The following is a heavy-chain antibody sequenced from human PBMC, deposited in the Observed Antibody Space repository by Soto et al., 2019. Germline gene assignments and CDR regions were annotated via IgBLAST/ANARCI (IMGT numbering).Heavy chain of an antibody. V-gene: IGHV1-69*13. Sequence: SVKVSCKASGGTFSSYAISWVRQAPGQGLEWMGGIIPIFGTANYAQKFQGRVTITADESTSTAYMELSSLRSEDTAVYYCARVRGSYHYYFDYWGQGTLVTVSS. CDR3: ARVRGSYHYYFDY. D-gene: IGHD1-26*01. CDR2: IIPIFGTA. J-gene: IGHJ4*02. CDR1: GGTFSSYA.